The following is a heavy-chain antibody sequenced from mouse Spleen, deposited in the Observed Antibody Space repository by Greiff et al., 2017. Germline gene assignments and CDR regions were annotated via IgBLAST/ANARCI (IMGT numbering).Heavy chain of an antibody. D-gene: IGHD2-5*01. V-gene: IGHV1-52*01. CDR3: ARTYYSKHYAMDY. CDR2: IDPSDSET. Sequence: VQLQQPGAELVRPGSSVKLSCKASGYTFTSYWMHWVKQRPIQGLEWIGNIDPSDSETHYNQKFKDKATLTVDKSSSTAYMQLSSLTSEDSAVYYCARTYYSKHYAMDYWGQGTSVTVSS. J-gene: IGHJ4*01. CDR1: GYTFTSYW.